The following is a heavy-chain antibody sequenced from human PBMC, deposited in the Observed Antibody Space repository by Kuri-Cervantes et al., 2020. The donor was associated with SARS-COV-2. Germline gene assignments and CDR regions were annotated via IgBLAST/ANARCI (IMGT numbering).Heavy chain of an antibody. CDR3: ARAVARGVPAALGLGLYYYYGMDV. CDR2: IYYSGNT. CDR1: GGSISSYY. V-gene: IGHV4-59*12. D-gene: IGHD2-2*01. J-gene: IGHJ6*02. Sequence: SETLSLTCTVSGGSISSYYWSWIRQPPGEGLEWIGYIYYSGNTNFHPSLKSRVTIQVDTSNNQFSLKLCSVTAADTAVYYCARAVARGVPAALGLGLYYYYGMDVWGQGTTVTVSS.